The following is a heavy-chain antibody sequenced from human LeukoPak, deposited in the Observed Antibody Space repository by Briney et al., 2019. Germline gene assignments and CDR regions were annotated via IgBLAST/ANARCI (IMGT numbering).Heavy chain of an antibody. CDR3: AKDLRAAAGRSHRPDY. Sequence: GGSLRLSCTASGFPFSNYEMTWVRQAPGKGLEWVSAISGSGGSTYYADSVKGRFTISRDNSKNTLYLQMNSLRAEDTAVYYCAKDLRAAAGRSHRPDYWGQGTLVTVSS. CDR1: GFPFSNYE. J-gene: IGHJ4*02. D-gene: IGHD6-13*01. CDR2: ISGSGGST. V-gene: IGHV3-23*01.